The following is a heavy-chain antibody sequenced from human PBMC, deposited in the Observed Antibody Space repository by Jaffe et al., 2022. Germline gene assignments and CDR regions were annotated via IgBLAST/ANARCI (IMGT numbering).Heavy chain of an antibody. J-gene: IGHJ6*03. CDR3: TRDSGGPISTVRSLWSSRRPSGEAYYYYMDV. D-gene: IGHD1-26*01. V-gene: IGHV3-49*04. Sequence: EVQLVESGGGLEQPGRSLRLSCTASGFSFGDYGMSWVRQAPGKGLEWVSFIRSKPYGGTTQYAASVKGRFTMSRDDSNPIAYLQMNSLKTEDTAVYYCTRDSGGPISTVRSLWSSRRPSGEAYYYYMDVWGKGTTVTVSS. CDR2: IRSKPYGGTT. CDR1: GFSFGDYG.